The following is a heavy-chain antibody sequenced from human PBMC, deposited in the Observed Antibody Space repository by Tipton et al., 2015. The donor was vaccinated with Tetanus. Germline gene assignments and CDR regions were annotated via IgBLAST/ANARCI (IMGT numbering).Heavy chain of an antibody. CDR3: ARIHDFLSGHFDF. V-gene: IGHV4-34*01. D-gene: IGHD3-3*01. Sequence: TLSLTCAVYGGSSSSFYWSWIRQPQGGGLEWIGEINQRGTSYNPSLKSRATISVDTSTNQFSLNLTSVTAADTAVYYCARIHDFLSGHFDFWGQGTLVTVSS. J-gene: IGHJ4*02. CDR2: INQRGT. CDR1: GGSSSSFY.